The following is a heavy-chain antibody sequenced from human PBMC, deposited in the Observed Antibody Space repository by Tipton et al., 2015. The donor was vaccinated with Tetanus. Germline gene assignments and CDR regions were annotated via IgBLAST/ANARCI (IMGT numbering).Heavy chain of an antibody. CDR1: DGSISSGGYS. Sequence: TLSLTCAVSDGSISSGGYSWTWIRQPPGKGLQWIGYMYYSGTTHYNPSLKSRVTISIDRSKNQLSLRLRSVAAADTAVYYCARGGRDAYNNPLGAFDVWGRGTTVTVSS. D-gene: IGHD5-24*01. CDR3: ARGGRDAYNNPLGAFDV. CDR2: MYYSGTT. V-gene: IGHV4-30-2*01. J-gene: IGHJ3*01.